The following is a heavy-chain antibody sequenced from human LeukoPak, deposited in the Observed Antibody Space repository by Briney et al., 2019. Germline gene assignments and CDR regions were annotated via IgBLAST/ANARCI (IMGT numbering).Heavy chain of an antibody. Sequence: SVKVSCKASGYTFTSYYMHWVRQAPGQGLEWMGRIIPIFGTANYAQKFQGRVTITTDESTSTAYMELSSLRSEDTAVYYCARARRRYCSSTSCKGSFGLHYYYYMDVWGKGTTVTVSS. CDR1: GYTFTSYY. V-gene: IGHV1-69*05. D-gene: IGHD2-2*01. CDR3: ARARRRYCSSTSCKGSFGLHYYYYMDV. J-gene: IGHJ6*03. CDR2: IIPIFGTA.